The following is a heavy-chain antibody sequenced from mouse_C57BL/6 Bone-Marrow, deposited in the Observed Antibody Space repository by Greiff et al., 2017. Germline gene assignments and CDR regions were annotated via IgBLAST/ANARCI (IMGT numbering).Heavy chain of an antibody. CDR3: ARSGGAMDY. J-gene: IGHJ4*01. D-gene: IGHD3-1*01. CDR1: GYTFTSYW. V-gene: IGHV1-61*01. Sequence: QVQLQQPGAELVRPGSSVKLSCKASGYTFTSYWMDGVKQRPGQGLEWIGNIYPSDSETHYNQKFKDKATLTVDKSSSTAYMQLSSLTSEDSAVYYCARSGGAMDYWGQGTSVTVSS. CDR2: IYPSDSET.